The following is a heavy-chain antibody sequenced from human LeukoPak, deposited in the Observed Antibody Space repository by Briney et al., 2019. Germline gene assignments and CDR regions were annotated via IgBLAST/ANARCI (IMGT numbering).Heavy chain of an antibody. J-gene: IGHJ2*01. CDR2: IYYSGST. V-gene: IGHV4-30-4*01. CDR3: ARVFTVTTDWYFDL. CDR1: GGSISSGDYY. Sequence: SQTLSLTCTVSGGSISSGDYYWSWIRQPPGKGLEWIGYIYYSGSTYYNPSLKSRVTISVDTSKNQFSLKLSSVTAADTAVYYCARVFTVTTDWYFDLWGRGTLVTVSS. D-gene: IGHD4-17*01.